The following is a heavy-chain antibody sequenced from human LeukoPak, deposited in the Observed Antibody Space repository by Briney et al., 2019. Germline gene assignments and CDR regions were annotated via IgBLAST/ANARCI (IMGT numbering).Heavy chain of an antibody. Sequence: GGSLRLSCAASGFTFSSYAMHWVRQAPGKGLEWVAVISYDGSNKYYADSVKGRFTISRDNAKNSLYLQMNSLRAEDTAVYYCARDLSLERGSFDYWGQGTLVTVSS. J-gene: IGHJ4*02. V-gene: IGHV3-30-3*01. CDR2: ISYDGSNK. CDR1: GFTFSSYA. CDR3: ARDLSLERGSFDY. D-gene: IGHD5-12*01.